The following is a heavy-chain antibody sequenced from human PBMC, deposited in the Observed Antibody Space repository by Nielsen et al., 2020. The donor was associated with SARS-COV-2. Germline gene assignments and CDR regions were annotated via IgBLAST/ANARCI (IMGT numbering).Heavy chain of an antibody. J-gene: IGHJ4*02. D-gene: IGHD3-10*01. CDR2: IDWDDDK. CDR3: ARGSTMVRGVIILYFDY. V-gene: IGHV2-70*01. CDR1: GGSISSGGYY. Sequence: TLSLTCTVSGGSISSGGYYWSWIRQHPGKALEWLALIDWDDDKYYSTSLKTRLTISKDTSKNQVVLTMTNMDPVDTATYYCARGSTMVRGVIILYFDYWGQGTLVTVSS.